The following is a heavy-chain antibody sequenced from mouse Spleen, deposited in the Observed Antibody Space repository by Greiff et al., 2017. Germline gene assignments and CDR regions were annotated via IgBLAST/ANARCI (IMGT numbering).Heavy chain of an antibody. V-gene: IGHV1S81*02. D-gene: IGHD1-2*01. CDR1: GYTFTSYW. Sequence: QVQLQQPGAELVKPGASVKLSCKASGYTFTSYWMHWVKQRPGQGLEWIGEINPSIGRTNYNEKFKSKATLTVDKSSSTAYMQLSSLTSEDSAVYYCARFTTATSFDYWGQGTTLTVSS. CDR2: INPSIGRT. J-gene: IGHJ2*01. CDR3: ARFTTATSFDY.